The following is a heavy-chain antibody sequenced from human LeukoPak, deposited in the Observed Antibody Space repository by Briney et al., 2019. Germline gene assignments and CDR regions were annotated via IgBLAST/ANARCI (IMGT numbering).Heavy chain of an antibody. D-gene: IGHD6-13*01. CDR3: ARADSSSWYPNPYYYYGMDV. J-gene: IGHJ6*02. V-gene: IGHV1-46*01. CDR2: INPSGGST. Sequence: ASVKVSCKASGYTFTSYYMHWVRQAPGQGLEWMGLINPSGGSTSYAQKFQGRVTMTRDTSTSTVYMELSSLRSEDTAVYYCARADSSSWYPNPYYYYGMDVWGQGTTVTVSS. CDR1: GYTFTSYY.